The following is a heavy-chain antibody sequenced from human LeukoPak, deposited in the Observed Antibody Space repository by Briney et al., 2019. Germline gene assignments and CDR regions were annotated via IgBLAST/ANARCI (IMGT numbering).Heavy chain of an antibody. V-gene: IGHV3-7*01. J-gene: IGHJ4*02. D-gene: IGHD5-12*01. Sequence: GGSLRLSCAASGFTFSIYAMHWVRQAPGKGLEWVANIDQDESDENYVDSVKGRFTISRDDAKNLLYLQMSSLRAEDTAVYYCARDPRSGYDLVYYFDYWGQGTLVTVSS. CDR2: IDQDESDE. CDR3: ARDPRSGYDLVYYFDY. CDR1: GFTFSIYA.